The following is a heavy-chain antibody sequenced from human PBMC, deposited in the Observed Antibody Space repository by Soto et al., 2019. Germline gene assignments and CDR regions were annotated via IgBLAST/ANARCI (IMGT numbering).Heavy chain of an antibody. J-gene: IGHJ4*02. Sequence: GGSLRLSCSASGFTFSRYDMHGVRQGPGKGLEWASAIGTAGDTNYAGSVKGRFTISRENAKNSLYLQMNSLRAGDTAIYFCARAIGPTLFDYWGQGTLVTVSS. CDR3: ARAIGPTLFDY. CDR1: GFTFSRYD. V-gene: IGHV3-13*04. CDR2: IGTAGDT.